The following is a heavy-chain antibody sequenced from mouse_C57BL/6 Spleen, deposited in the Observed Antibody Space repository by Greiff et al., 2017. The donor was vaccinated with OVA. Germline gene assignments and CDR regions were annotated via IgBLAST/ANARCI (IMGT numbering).Heavy chain of an antibody. J-gene: IGHJ2*01. Sequence: EVKLVESGGDLVKPGGSLKLSCAASGFTFSSYGMSWVRQTPDKRLEWVATISSGGSYTYYPDSVKGRFTISRDNAKNTLYLQMSSLKSEDTAMYYCARQTNYDYDEDFDYWGQGTTLTVSS. V-gene: IGHV5-6*01. CDR2: ISSGGSYT. D-gene: IGHD2-4*01. CDR3: ARQTNYDYDEDFDY. CDR1: GFTFSSYG.